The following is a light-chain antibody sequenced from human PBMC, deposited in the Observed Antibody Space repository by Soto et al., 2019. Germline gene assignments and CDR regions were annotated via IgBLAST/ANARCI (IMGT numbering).Light chain of an antibody. CDR2: DND. CDR3: AAWDSSLSVGV. V-gene: IGLV1-51*01. J-gene: IGLJ3*02. Sequence: QSVLTQPPSVSAAPGENVAMSCSGSSSNIGGNFVSWYQQFPGTAPKVIIYDNDKRPSGTPDRFSGYKSGTSATLDITGLQTGDEADYYCAAWDSSLSVGVFGGGTKLTVL. CDR1: SSNIGGNF.